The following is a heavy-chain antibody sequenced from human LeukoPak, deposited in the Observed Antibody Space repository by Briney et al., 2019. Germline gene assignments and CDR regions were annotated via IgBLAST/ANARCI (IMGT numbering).Heavy chain of an antibody. CDR1: GFTFSSYA. J-gene: IGHJ4*01. V-gene: IGHV3-73*01. D-gene: IGHD3-10*02. Sequence: PGGSLRLSCAASGFTFSSYAMSWVRQASGKGLEWVGRIRSKAKSYATGYAASVKGRFSISRDDSKNTAYLQMDSLKTEDTAVYYCCSGTYYSDYWGQGTLVTVSS. CDR3: CSGTYYSDY. CDR2: IRSKAKSYAT.